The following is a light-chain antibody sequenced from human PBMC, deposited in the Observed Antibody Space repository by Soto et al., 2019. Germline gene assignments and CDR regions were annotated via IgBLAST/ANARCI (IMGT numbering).Light chain of an antibody. CDR3: QYLNGAPTIT. CDR1: QDVSDY. V-gene: IGKV1-9*01. J-gene: IGKJ5*01. Sequence: DIQLTQSPSFLFASVGARVTITCRASQDVSDYLAWYQHAPGKAPNLLIYAAYTLQSGVPSRFSGSGSGTEFSLTITSLQPEDFATYYCQYLNGAPTITFGQGTRLDIK. CDR2: AAY.